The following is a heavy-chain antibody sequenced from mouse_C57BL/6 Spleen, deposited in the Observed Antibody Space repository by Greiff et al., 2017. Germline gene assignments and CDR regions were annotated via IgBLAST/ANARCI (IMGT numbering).Heavy chain of an antibody. CDR1: GFTFTDYY. D-gene: IGHD2-5*01. V-gene: IGHV7-3*01. Sequence: EVQRVESGGGLVQPGGSLSLSCAASGFTFTDYYMSWVRQPPGKALEWLGFIRNKANGYTTEYSASVKGRFTISRDNYQSILYLQMNALRAEDRATYYCARYNSNYGEYFDYWGQGTTLTVSS. J-gene: IGHJ2*01. CDR3: ARYNSNYGEYFDY. CDR2: IRNKANGYTT.